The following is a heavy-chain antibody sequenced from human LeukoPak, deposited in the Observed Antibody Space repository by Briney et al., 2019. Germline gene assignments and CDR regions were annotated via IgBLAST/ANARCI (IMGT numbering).Heavy chain of an antibody. J-gene: IGHJ4*02. CDR3: VRVGSVGYDSSGYYGSFDY. V-gene: IGHV1-69*13. D-gene: IGHD3-22*01. CDR2: IIPIFGTA. CDR1: GGTFSSYA. Sequence: SVKVSFKASGGTFSSYAISWVRQAPGQGLEWMGGIIPIFGTANYAQKFQGRVTITADESTSTAYMELSSLRSEDTAVYYCVRVGSVGYDSSGYYGSFDYWGQGTLVTVSS.